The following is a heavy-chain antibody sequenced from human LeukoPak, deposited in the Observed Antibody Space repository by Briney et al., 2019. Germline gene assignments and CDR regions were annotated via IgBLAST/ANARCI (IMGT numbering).Heavy chain of an antibody. Sequence: GGSLRLSCAASGFTFSRYEMNWVRQAPGKGLEWVSYISSSGNTIYYADSVKGRFTISRDNAKNALYLQMNSLRAEDTAVYYCARPGEYCSGGSCPFDNWGQGTLVTVSS. V-gene: IGHV3-48*03. CDR3: ARPGEYCSGGSCPFDN. D-gene: IGHD2-15*01. J-gene: IGHJ4*02. CDR1: GFTFSRYE. CDR2: ISSSGNTI.